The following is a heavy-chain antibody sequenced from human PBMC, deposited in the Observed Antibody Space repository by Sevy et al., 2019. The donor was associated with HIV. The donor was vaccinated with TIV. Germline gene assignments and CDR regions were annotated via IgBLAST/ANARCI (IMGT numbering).Heavy chain of an antibody. D-gene: IGHD2-8*02. CDR2: IDDSGTT. J-gene: IGHJ4*02. Sequence: SETLSLTCTVSSGSINNYYWNWVRQPPGKGLEWIGYIDDSGTTKYNASLERRVTMSVDTSKSHFSLRLSSVTAADTAIYYCARAIGVWSPHPFDYRGQGALVTVSS. CDR1: SGSINNYY. V-gene: IGHV4-59*01. CDR3: ARAIGVWSPHPFDY.